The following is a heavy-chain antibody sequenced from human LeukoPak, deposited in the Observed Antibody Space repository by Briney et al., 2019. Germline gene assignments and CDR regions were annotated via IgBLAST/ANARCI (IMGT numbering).Heavy chain of an antibody. CDR2: IYPGDSDT. J-gene: IGHJ5*02. CDR3: ARQESDYGGQGDWFDP. D-gene: IGHD4-23*01. CDR1: GYSFTSYW. V-gene: IGHV5-51*01. Sequence: GESLKISCKGSGYSFTSYWIGWVRQMPGKGLEWMGIIYPGDSDTRYSPSFQGQVTISADKSISTAYLQWSSLKASDTAMYYCARQESDYGGQGDWFDPWAREPWSPSPQ.